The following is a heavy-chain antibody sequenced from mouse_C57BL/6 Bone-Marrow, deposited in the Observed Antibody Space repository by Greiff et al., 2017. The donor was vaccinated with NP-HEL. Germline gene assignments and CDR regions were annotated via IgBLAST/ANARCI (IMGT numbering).Heavy chain of an antibody. J-gene: IGHJ1*03. V-gene: IGHV1-26*01. CDR2: INPNNGGT. CDR1: GYTFTDYY. D-gene: IGHD1-1*01. Sequence: VQLKQSGPELVKPGASVKISCKASGYTFTDYYMNWVKQSHGKSLEWIGDINPNNGGTSYNQKFKGKATLTVDKSSSTAYMELRSLTSEDSAVYYCAILNSSYGDWYFDVWHRDHGHRLL. CDR3: AILNSSYGDWYFDV.